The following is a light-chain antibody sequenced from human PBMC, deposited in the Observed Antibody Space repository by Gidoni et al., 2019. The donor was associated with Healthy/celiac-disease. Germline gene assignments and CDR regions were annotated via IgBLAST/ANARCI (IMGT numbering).Light chain of an antibody. CDR1: QSVSSN. Sequence: EIVLPQSPATLSVSPGERATLSCMASQSVSSNLAWYQQKPGQAPRLLIYGASTRATGIPARFSGSGSGTEFTLTISSLQSEDFAVYYCQQYNNWRWTFGQGTKVEIK. V-gene: IGKV3-15*01. CDR3: QQYNNWRWT. J-gene: IGKJ1*01. CDR2: GAS.